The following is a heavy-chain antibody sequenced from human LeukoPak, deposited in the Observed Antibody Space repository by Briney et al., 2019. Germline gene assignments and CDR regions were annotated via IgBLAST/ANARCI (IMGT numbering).Heavy chain of an antibody. J-gene: IGHJ6*03. CDR1: GFTFSSYA. CDR3: AKGLSNSRYYYMDV. Sequence: PGGSLRLSCAASGFTFSSYAMSWVRQAPGRGLEWVSAISGSGGSTYYAGSGKGRLTIFRDNSKHTLYLQMNSLRAEETAVYYCAKGLSNSRYYYMDVWGKGTTVTVSS. CDR2: ISGSGGST. D-gene: IGHD2/OR15-2a*01. V-gene: IGHV3-23*01.